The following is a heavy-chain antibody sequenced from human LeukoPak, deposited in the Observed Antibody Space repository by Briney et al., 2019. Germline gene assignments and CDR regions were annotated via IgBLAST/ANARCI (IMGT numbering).Heavy chain of an antibody. CDR1: GFTFSTYW. D-gene: IGHD2-21*02. CDR3: ARAPSCGGDCYSRYFDL. CDR2: INSDGTTT. J-gene: IGHJ2*01. V-gene: IGHV3-74*01. Sequence: PGGSLRLSCAASGFTFSTYWMHWVRQAPGEELVWVSRINSDGTTTTYADSVKGRFTISRDNAKNTLYLQMNSLRGEDTAVYYCARAPSCGGDCYSRYFDLWGRGTLVTVSS.